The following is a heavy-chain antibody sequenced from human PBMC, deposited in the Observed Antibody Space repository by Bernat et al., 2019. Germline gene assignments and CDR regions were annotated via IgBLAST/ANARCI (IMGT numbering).Heavy chain of an antibody. CDR1: GGSISSYY. V-gene: IGHV4-59*01. CDR2: IYYSGST. D-gene: IGHD3-10*01. CDR3: ARDRGGNYYGSGSRTQYNWFDP. J-gene: IGHJ5*02. Sequence: QVQLQESGPGLVKPSETLSLTCTVSGGSISSYYWSWIRQPPGKGLEWIGYIYYSGSTNYNPSLKSRVTISVDTSKNQFSLKLSSVTAADTAVYYCARDRGGNYYGSGSRTQYNWFDPWGQGTLVTVST.